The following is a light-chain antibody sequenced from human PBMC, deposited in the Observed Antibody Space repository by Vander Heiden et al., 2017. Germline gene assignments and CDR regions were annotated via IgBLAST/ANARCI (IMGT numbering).Light chain of an antibody. CDR1: QSISSSY. J-gene: IGKJ3*01. CDR2: GAA. V-gene: IGKV3-20*01. CDR3: QQYGSTPLT. Sequence: EIVLTQSPGTLSLSQGERATLPCRASQSISSSYLAWYQQKPGQAPRLLIYGAASRATGIPDRFSGSGSGTDFTLTISRLQPEDFAVYYCQQYGSTPLTFGPGTKVDIK.